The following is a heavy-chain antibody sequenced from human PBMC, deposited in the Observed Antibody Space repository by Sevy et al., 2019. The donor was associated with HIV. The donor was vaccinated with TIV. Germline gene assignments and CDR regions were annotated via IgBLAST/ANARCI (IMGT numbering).Heavy chain of an antibody. D-gene: IGHD3-10*01. V-gene: IGHV3-23*01. CDR2: ISITGGST. Sequence: GGSLRLSCAASGFTFSIYAMSWVRQAPGKGLEWVSVISITGGSTYYADSVKGRFTISRDNSNNTLYLQMNTLRAEDTAVYYCAKDRVSGTYYTGDFDYWGKGTLVTVSS. CDR3: AKDRVSGTYYTGDFDY. J-gene: IGHJ4*02. CDR1: GFTFSIYA.